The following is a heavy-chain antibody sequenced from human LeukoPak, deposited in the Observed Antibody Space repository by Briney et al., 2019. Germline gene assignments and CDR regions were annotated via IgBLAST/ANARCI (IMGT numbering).Heavy chain of an antibody. D-gene: IGHD5-12*01. J-gene: IGHJ3*02. CDR3: ARPVRGTRVAFDS. CDR2: IYYSGST. V-gene: IGHV4-59*01. Sequence: PSETLSLTCTVSGGPIRIYYWSWLRQPPGKGLEWIGYIYYSGSTNYNPSLKSRVTISLDTSKNQFSLKLSSVTAADTAIYYCARPVRGTRVAFDSSGQGTMVTVSS. CDR1: GGPIRIYY.